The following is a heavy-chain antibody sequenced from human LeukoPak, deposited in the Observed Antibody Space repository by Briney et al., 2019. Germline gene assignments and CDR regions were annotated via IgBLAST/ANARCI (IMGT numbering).Heavy chain of an antibody. V-gene: IGHV4-39*01. Sequence: SETLSLTCSVSGGSISSSSYFWAWIRQPPGKGLEWIGTVSYTGSTYHNPSLKSRVSISVDTSKNQSSLKLSAVTAADTAVYYCARLSDILTAYDYWGQGTLVTVSS. J-gene: IGHJ4*02. CDR1: GGSISSSSYF. CDR3: ARLSDILTAYDY. CDR2: VSYTGST. D-gene: IGHD3-9*01.